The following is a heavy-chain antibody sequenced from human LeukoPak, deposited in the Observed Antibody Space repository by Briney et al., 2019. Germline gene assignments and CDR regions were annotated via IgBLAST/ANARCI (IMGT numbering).Heavy chain of an antibody. J-gene: IGHJ3*02. D-gene: IGHD1-26*01. CDR2: ISAYNGST. CDR1: GYTFTSYG. V-gene: IGHV1-18*01. CDR3: ARESGSQGLHAFDI. Sequence: ASVKVSCKASGYTFTSYGISWVRQASGQGLEWMGWISAYNGSTNYAQKLQGRVTMTTDTSTSTAYMELRSLRSDDTAVYYCARESGSQGLHAFDIWGQGTMVTVSS.